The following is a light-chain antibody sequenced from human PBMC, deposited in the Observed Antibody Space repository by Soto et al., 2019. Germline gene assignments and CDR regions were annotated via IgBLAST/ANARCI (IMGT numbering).Light chain of an antibody. CDR1: QSVSSSY. J-gene: IGKJ4*02. CDR2: GAS. V-gene: IGKV3-20*01. CDR3: QQYGSSPPIT. Sequence: EIVLTQSPGTLSLSPGERATLSCRASQSVSSSYLAWYQQKPGQAPRLLIYGASSRATGITDRFSGSGSGTDFTLTISRLEPEDFAVYYSQQYGSSPPITFGGGTKAEIK.